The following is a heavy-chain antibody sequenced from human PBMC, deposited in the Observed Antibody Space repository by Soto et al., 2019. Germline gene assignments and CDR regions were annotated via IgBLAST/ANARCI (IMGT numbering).Heavy chain of an antibody. J-gene: IGHJ6*02. CDR2: ISGSGGST. CDR3: ARGGDYYYYGMDV. CDR1: GFTFSSYA. Sequence: EVQLLESGGGLVQPGGSLRLSCAASGFTFSSYARSWVRQAPGKGLEWVSAISGSGGSTYYADSVKGRFTISRDNSKNTLYLQMNSLRAEDTAVYYCARGGDYYYYGMDVWGQGTTVTVSS. V-gene: IGHV3-23*01. D-gene: IGHD1-26*01.